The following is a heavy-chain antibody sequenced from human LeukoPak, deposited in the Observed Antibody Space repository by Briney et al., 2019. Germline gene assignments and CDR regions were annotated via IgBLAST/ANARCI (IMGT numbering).Heavy chain of an antibody. CDR1: GGSISSYY. CDR2: IYYSGST. J-gene: IGHJ3*02. Sequence: SETLSLTCTVSGGSISSYYWSWIRQPPGKGLEWIGYIYYSGSTNYNPSLKSRVTISVDTSKNQFSLKLSSVTAADTAVYYCARDLGDKVATPGQNDAFDIWGQGTMVTVSS. V-gene: IGHV4-59*01. D-gene: IGHD5-12*01. CDR3: ARDLGDKVATPGQNDAFDI.